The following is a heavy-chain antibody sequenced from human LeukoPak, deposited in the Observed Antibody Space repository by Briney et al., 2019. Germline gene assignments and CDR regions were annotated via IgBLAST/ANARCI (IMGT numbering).Heavy chain of an antibody. D-gene: IGHD2-2*01. CDR1: GGTFSSYA. V-gene: IGHV1-69*05. J-gene: IGHJ3*02. CDR2: IIPIFGTA. Sequence: EASVNVSFKASGGTFSSYAISWVRQAPGQGREWMGGIIPIFGTANYAQKFQGRVTITTDESTSTAYMELSSLRSEDTAVYYCARGYCSSTSCLWAFDIWGQGTMVTVSS. CDR3: ARGYCSSTSCLWAFDI.